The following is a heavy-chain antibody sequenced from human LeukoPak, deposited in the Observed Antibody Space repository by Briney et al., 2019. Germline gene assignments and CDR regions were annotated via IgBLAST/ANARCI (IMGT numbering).Heavy chain of an antibody. Sequence: GGSLRLSCAASGFTFSNYAMSWVRQAPGKGLEWVSAISGSGGNTYYADSVKGRFTISKDNSKNTLYLQMNSLRAEDTAVYYCAKDSPLTLDAFDIWGQGTMVTVSS. CDR1: GFTFSNYA. V-gene: IGHV3-23*01. CDR2: ISGSGGNT. CDR3: AKDSPLTLDAFDI. J-gene: IGHJ3*02.